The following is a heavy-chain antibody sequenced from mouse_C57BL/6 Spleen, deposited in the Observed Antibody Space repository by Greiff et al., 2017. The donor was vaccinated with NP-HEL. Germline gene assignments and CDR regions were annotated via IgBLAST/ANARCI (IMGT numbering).Heavy chain of an antibody. CDR3: TTDYDDAMDY. Sequence: EVQLQQSGAELVRPGASVKLSCTASGFNIKDDYMHWVKQRPEQGLEWIGWIDPENGDTEYASKFQGKATITADTSSNTAYLQLSSLTSEDTAVYYCTTDYDDAMDYWGQGTSVTVSS. CDR1: GFNIKDDY. D-gene: IGHD2-4*01. J-gene: IGHJ4*01. CDR2: IDPENGDT. V-gene: IGHV14-4*01.